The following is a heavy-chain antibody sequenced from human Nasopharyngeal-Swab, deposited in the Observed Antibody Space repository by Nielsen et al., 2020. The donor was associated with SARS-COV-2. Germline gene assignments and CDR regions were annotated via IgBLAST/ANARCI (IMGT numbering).Heavy chain of an antibody. V-gene: IGHV3-30*03. CDR3: ARDLSFGEIFDY. D-gene: IGHD3-10*01. CDR2: ISYDGSNK. Sequence: GESLKISCAASGFTFSSYSMNWVRQAPGKGLEWVAVISYDGSNKYYADSVKGRFTISRDNSKNTPYLQMNSLRAEDTAVYYCARDLSFGEIFDYWGQGTLVTVSS. J-gene: IGHJ4*02. CDR1: GFTFSSYS.